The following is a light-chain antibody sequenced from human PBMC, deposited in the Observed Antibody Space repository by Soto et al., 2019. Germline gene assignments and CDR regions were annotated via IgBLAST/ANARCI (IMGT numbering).Light chain of an antibody. CDR2: DVS. Sequence: IVLTRSPGTLSFSPGERVTLSSRARQSINSNSAWYQQKPGQAPRLLIYDVSSRATGIPARFSGSGSGTDFTLTISSLEPEDFAVYYCQQRDYWQVTFGQGTRLEIK. CDR3: QQRDYWQVT. CDR1: QSINSN. J-gene: IGKJ5*01. V-gene: IGKV3D-11*02.